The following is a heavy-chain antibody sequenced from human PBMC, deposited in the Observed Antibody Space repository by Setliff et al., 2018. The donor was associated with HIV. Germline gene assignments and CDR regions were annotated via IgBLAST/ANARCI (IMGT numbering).Heavy chain of an antibody. J-gene: IGHJ4*02. CDR2: ISGSGITT. Sequence: PGGSLRLSCAASGFTFSSNAMSWVRQAPGKGLEWVSAISGSGITTYYADSVKGRFTISRDNSKNTVHLQMNSLRAEDTAVYYCARVRLGELSSIDYWGQGTLVTVSS. V-gene: IGHV3-23*01. D-gene: IGHD3-16*02. CDR1: GFTFSSNA. CDR3: ARVRLGELSSIDY.